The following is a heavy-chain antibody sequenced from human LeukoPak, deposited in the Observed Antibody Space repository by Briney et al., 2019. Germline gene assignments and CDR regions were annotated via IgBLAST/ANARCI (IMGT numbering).Heavy chain of an antibody. J-gene: IGHJ4*02. D-gene: IGHD2-2*02. CDR3: ARKYCSSASCYSFDY. CDR1: GYSISSGYY. CDR2: IYHSGNT. Sequence: SETLSLTXAVSGYSISSGYYWGWIRQPPGKGLEWIGSIYHSGNTYHNPSLKSRVTISVDTSKNQFSLKLSSVTAADTAVYYCARKYCSSASCYSFDYWGQGTLVTVSS. V-gene: IGHV4-38-2*01.